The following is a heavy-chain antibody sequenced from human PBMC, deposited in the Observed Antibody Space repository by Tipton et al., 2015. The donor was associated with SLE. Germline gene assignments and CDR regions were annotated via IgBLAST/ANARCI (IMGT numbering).Heavy chain of an antibody. CDR1: GFTFNSYS. Sequence: LSCAASGFTFNSYSMNWVRQAPGKGLEWIASIYHNGSAYYNPSLKSRVTISVDTSKNQFSLKLSSVTAADTAMYFCARQVRGYGGWFDPWGQGTLVTVSP. CDR2: IYHNGSA. CDR3: ARQVRGYGGWFDP. V-gene: IGHV4-38-2*01. D-gene: IGHD5-12*01. J-gene: IGHJ5*02.